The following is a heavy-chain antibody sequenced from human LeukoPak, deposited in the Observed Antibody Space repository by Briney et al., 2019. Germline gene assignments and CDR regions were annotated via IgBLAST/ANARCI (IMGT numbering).Heavy chain of an antibody. Sequence: GGSLRLSCAASGFTFSSYSMNWVRQAPGKGLEWVSSISSSSNYIYYADSVKGRFTISRDNAKNSLYPQMNSLRAEDTAVYYCASVEMATIIAFDIWGQGTMVTVSS. D-gene: IGHD5-24*01. J-gene: IGHJ3*02. V-gene: IGHV3-21*01. CDR2: ISSSSNYI. CDR1: GFTFSSYS. CDR3: ASVEMATIIAFDI.